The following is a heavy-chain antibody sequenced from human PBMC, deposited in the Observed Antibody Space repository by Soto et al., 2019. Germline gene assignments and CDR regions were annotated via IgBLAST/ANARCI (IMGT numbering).Heavy chain of an antibody. CDR2: ISYVGSRE. Sequence: QVQVVQSGGGVVQPGRSLRLSCAASGITFNTYLMHWVRQAPGKGLEWVAGISYVGSREYYADSVKGRFTISRDNSENALYLQMDSLRVEDTAVYYCARVATGMAYDYWGQGNQVTVSS. J-gene: IGHJ4*02. CDR1: GITFNTYL. CDR3: ARVATGMAYDY. V-gene: IGHV3-30*04. D-gene: IGHD5-18*01.